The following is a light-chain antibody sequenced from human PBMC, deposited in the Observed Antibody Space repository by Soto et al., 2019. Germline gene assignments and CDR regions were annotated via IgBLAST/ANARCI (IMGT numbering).Light chain of an antibody. CDR2: RNN. V-gene: IGLV1-47*01. J-gene: IGLJ1*01. CDR1: SSNIGSNY. Sequence: QSVLTQPPPASGTPGQRVTISCSGSSSNIGSNYVYWYQQLPGTAPKLLIYRNNQRPSGVPDRFSGSKSGTSASLAIGGLRSEDEADYYCAAWDDSLSGPVFGTGTKVT. CDR3: AAWDDSLSGPV.